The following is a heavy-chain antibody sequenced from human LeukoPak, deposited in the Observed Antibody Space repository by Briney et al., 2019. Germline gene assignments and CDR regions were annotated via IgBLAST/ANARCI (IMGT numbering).Heavy chain of an antibody. CDR3: ARGGAYIYGPYDY. V-gene: IGHV3-74*01. CDR2: INSDGSST. CDR1: GFTLSNYW. J-gene: IGHJ4*02. D-gene: IGHD5-18*01. Sequence: PGGSLRLSCAASGFTLSNYWMHWVRQAPGKGLVWVSRINSDGSSTTYADSVKGRFTISRDNAKNTLYVQMNSLRAEDTAVYYCARGGAYIYGPYDYWGQGTLVTVSS.